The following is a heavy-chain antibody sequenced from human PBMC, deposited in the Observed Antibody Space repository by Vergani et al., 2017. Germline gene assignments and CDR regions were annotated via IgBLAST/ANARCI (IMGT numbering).Heavy chain of an antibody. CDR3: ARDPVLVGRRYYYYYYMDV. CDR1: GFTFSSYS. CDR2: ISSSSSTI. V-gene: IGHV3-48*01. D-gene: IGHD4/OR15-4a*01. Sequence: EVQLLESGGGLVQPGGSLRLSCAASGFTFSSYSMNWVRQAPGKGLEWVSYISSSSSTIYYADSVKGRFTISRDNAKNSLYLQMNSLRAEDTAVYYCARDPVLVGRRYYYYYYMDVWGKGTTVTVSS. J-gene: IGHJ6*03.